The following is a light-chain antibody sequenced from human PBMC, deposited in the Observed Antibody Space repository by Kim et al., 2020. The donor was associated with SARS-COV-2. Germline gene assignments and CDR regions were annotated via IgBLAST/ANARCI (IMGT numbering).Light chain of an antibody. CDR2: EVS. CDR3: NSYTSTGTL. Sequence: QSALTQPAFVSGSPGQSITVSCTGTNSDIGGYNYVSWYQQHPGKAPKLMIYEVSYRPSGVSNRFSGSKSGNTASLTISGLQAEDEADYYCNSYTSTGTLFGTGTKVTVL. V-gene: IGLV2-14*01. J-gene: IGLJ1*01. CDR1: NSDIGGYNY.